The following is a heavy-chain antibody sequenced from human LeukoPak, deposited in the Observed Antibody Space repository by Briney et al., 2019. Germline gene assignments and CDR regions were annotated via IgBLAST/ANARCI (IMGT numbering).Heavy chain of an antibody. J-gene: IGHJ4*02. V-gene: IGHV3-15*01. D-gene: IGHD3-22*01. CDR1: GFTFSNAW. CDR2: IKSKTHGGTT. CDR3: TKYYYDSSGYYYGPAD. Sequence: PGGSLRLSCAASGFTFSNAWMSWVRQAPGKGLEWVGRIKSKTHGGTTDYAAPVKGRFTISRDDSKNTVHLQMNSLKTEDTAVYYCTKYYYDSSGYYYGPADWGQGTLVTVSS.